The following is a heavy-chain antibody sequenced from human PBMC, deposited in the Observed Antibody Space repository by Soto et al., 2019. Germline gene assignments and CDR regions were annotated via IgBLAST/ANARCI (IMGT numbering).Heavy chain of an antibody. CDR2: IYYSGST. D-gene: IGHD2-15*01. V-gene: IGHV4-39*01. CDR1: GGSISSSSYY. J-gene: IGHJ5*02. CDR3: ARTTIVVVVAAISGWFDP. Sequence: SETLSLTCTVSGGSISSSSYYWGWIHQPPGKGLEWIGSIYYSGSTYYNPSLKSRVTISVDTSKNQFSLKLSSVTAADTAVYYCARTTIVVVVAAISGWFDPWGQGTLVTVS.